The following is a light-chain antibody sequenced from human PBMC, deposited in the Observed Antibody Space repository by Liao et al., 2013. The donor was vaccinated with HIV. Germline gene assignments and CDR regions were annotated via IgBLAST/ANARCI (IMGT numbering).Light chain of an antibody. J-gene: IGLJ1*01. V-gene: IGLV3-21*04. CDR2: YDT. Sequence: SYVLTQPPSVSVAPGKTARITCGGNNIGSKSVHWYQQKPGQAPVVVISYDTDRASGIPERFSGSNSGNTATLTISRVEAGDEADYYCQVWDSSSDHYVFGTGTKVTVL. CDR3: QVWDSSSDHYV. CDR1: NIGSKS.